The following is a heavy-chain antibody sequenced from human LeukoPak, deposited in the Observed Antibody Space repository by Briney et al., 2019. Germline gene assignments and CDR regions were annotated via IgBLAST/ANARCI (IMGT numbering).Heavy chain of an antibody. D-gene: IGHD2-15*01. CDR2: IYYSGST. J-gene: IGHJ6*02. V-gene: IGHV4-59*08. CDR1: GGSISSYY. Sequence: PSETLSLTCTVSGGSISSYYWSWIRQPPGKGLEWIGYIYYSGSTNYNPSLKSRVTISVDTSKNQFSLKLSPVTAADTAVYYCARHSIVGYYYYYGMDVWGQGTTVTVSS. CDR3: ARHSIVGYYYYYGMDV.